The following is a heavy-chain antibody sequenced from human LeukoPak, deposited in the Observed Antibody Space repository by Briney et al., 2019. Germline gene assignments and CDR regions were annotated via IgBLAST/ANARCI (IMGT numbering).Heavy chain of an antibody. CDR3: VRDTMVRGLDY. Sequence: PSETLSLTCAVSGGSISSGTYSWSWIRQPPGKGLEWIGYTYHSGSTYYNPSLKSRVTISVDRSRNQFSLKLSSVTAADTAVYYCVRDTMVRGLDYWGQGTLVTVSS. D-gene: IGHD3-10*01. CDR2: TYHSGST. J-gene: IGHJ4*02. CDR1: GGSISSGTYS. V-gene: IGHV4-30-2*01.